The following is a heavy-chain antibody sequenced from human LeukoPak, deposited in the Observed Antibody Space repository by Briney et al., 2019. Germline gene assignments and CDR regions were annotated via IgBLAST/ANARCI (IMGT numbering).Heavy chain of an antibody. Sequence: SETLSLTCTVSGGSISNYYWSWIRQPPGKGLEWIGYIYYSGSTNYNPSLKSRVTISVDTSKNQFSLKLSSVTAADTAVYYCASARAIVGATYFDYWGQGTLVTVSS. D-gene: IGHD1-26*01. V-gene: IGHV4-59*01. CDR2: IYYSGST. J-gene: IGHJ4*02. CDR1: GGSISNYY. CDR3: ASARAIVGATYFDY.